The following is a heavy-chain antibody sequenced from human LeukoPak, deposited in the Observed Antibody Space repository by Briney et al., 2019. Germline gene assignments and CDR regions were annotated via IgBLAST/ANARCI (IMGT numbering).Heavy chain of an antibody. CDR1: GFTFSSYA. V-gene: IGHV3-23*01. D-gene: IGHD1-1*01. J-gene: IGHJ4*02. CDR2: ISGSGGST. CDR3: AKGLRYPYYFDY. Sequence: PGGSLRLSCAASGFTFSSYAMSWVRQAPGKGLEWVSAISGSGGSTFHADSVKGRFTISRDNSKNTLYLQMNSLRAEDTAVYFCAKGLRYPYYFDYWGQGTLVTVSS.